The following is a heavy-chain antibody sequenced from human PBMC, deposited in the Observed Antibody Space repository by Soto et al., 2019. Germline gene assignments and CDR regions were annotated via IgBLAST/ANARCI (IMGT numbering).Heavy chain of an antibody. CDR3: ARDQGSGDSLDY. CDR2: INPSGGST. D-gene: IGHD2-15*01. V-gene: IGHV1-46*01. CDR1: GYTFTSYY. J-gene: IGHJ4*02. Sequence: GXSVKVSFNASGYTFTSYYMHLVRHAPGQGLEWMGIINPSGGSTSYAQKFQGRVTMTRDTSTSTVYMELSSLRSEDTAVYYCARDQGSGDSLDYWGQGTLVTVSS.